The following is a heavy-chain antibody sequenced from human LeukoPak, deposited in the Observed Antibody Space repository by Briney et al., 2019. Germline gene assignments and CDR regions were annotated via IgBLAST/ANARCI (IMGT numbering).Heavy chain of an antibody. CDR1: GYTFTSYY. CDR3: ARDLGGHCSSTSCDTG. V-gene: IGHV1-2*02. J-gene: IGHJ4*02. CDR2: INPNSGGT. D-gene: IGHD2-2*02. Sequence: ASVKVSCKASGYTFTSYYMHWVRQAPGQGLEWMGWINPNSGGTNYAQKFQGRVSMARDTSISTAYMELSRLRSDDTAVYYCARDLGGHCSSTSCDTGWGQGTLVTVSS.